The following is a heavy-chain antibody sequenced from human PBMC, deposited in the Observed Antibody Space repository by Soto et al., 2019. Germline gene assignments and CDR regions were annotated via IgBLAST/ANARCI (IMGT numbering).Heavy chain of an antibody. V-gene: IGHV4-59*01. J-gene: IGHJ4*02. Sequence: PSDTLSRTCTVSCGSISSYSCICIRQPPWKGLEWIGYIYYSGSTNYNPSLKSRVTISVDTSKNQFSLKLSSVTAADTAVYYCARGAWSGYYTSFFDYWSQGTLVTVSS. CDR1: CGSISSYS. CDR3: ARGAWSGYYTSFFDY. D-gene: IGHD3-3*01. CDR2: IYYSGST.